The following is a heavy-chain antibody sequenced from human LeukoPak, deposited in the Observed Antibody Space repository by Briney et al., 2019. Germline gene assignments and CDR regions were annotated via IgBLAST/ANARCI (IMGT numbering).Heavy chain of an antibody. CDR2: IYSGGST. J-gene: IGHJ4*02. V-gene: IGHV3-66*01. CDR1: GFSVSRNY. D-gene: IGHD1-1*01. Sequence: GGSLRLSCAASGFSVSRNYMTWVRQAPGEGLEWVSLIYSGGSTSYADSVKGRFTISRDNSKNTLYLQMNSLRAEDTAVYYCAGKTDHQTGGDYWGQGTLVTVSS. CDR3: AGKTDHQTGGDY.